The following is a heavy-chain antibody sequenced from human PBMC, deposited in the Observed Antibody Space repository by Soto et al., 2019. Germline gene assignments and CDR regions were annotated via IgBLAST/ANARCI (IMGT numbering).Heavy chain of an antibody. J-gene: IGHJ6*02. CDR2: ISYGGSKK. D-gene: IGHD3-9*01. CDR3: ARDYHGELRYFRVDV. Sequence: GGSLRLSCAASGFTFSTFNIHWVRQAPGKGLEWVAVISYGGSKKYYADSVRGRFTISRDNSKNTLYLQMTSLTAEDTAVYYCARDYHGELRYFRVDVWGQGTTVTVS. CDR1: GFTFSTFN. V-gene: IGHV3-30-3*01.